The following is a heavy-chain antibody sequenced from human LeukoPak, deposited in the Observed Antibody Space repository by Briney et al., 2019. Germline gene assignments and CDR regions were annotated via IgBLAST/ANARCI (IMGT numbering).Heavy chain of an antibody. Sequence: SETLSLTCTVSGGPINNYNWSWIRQPPGKGLEWIGYIYYNGNTNYNPSLKSRVAISIDTSKTQFSLKLSSVTAADTAVYYCARGRAGDYGDYSYWGQGILVTVSS. CDR1: GGPINNYN. J-gene: IGHJ4*02. CDR3: ARGRAGDYGDYSY. D-gene: IGHD4-17*01. CDR2: IYYNGNT. V-gene: IGHV4-59*01.